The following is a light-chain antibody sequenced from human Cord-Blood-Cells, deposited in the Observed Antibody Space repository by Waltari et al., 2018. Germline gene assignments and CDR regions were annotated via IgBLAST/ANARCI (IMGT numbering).Light chain of an antibody. CDR3: QQYNNWPPT. CDR1: QSVSSN. CDR2: GAS. V-gene: IGKV3-15*01. Sequence: EIVMTQFPATLSVSPGERATLSCTASQSVSSNLAWYQQKPGQAPRLLIYGASTSATGIPARFSGSGSGTEFTLTISSLQSEDFAVYYCQQYNNWPPTFGGGTKVEIK. J-gene: IGKJ4*01.